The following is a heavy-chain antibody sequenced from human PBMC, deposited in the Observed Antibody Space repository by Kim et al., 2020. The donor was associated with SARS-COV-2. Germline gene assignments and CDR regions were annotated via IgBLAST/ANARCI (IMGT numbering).Heavy chain of an antibody. CDR3: ARRSDYDSSGYYWPRGAFDI. CDR2: IYHSGST. Sequence: SETLSLTCAVSGGSISSSNWWSWVRQPPGKGLEWIGEIYHSGSTNYNPSLKSRVTISVDKSKNQFSLKLSSVTAADTAVYYCARRSDYDSSGYYWPRGAFDIWGQGTMVTVSS. D-gene: IGHD3-22*01. J-gene: IGHJ3*02. V-gene: IGHV4-4*02. CDR1: GGSISSSNW.